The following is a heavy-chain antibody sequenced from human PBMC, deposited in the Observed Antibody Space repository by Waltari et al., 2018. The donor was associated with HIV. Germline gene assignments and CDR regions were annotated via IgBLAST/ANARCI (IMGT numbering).Heavy chain of an antibody. V-gene: IGHV1-58*01. J-gene: IGHJ4*02. Sequence: QMQVVQSGPEVKKPGTSVKVSCQTSGFNFNNSAVQWVRQARGQRLEWIGWVIVASGHTNYAQKFHDRVTITRDMSTTTVYMELNTLRSEDTAVYYCAAGLGYFVVPYWGQGTLVTVSS. CDR3: AAGLGYFVVPY. D-gene: IGHD2-21*01. CDR1: GFNFNNSA. CDR2: VIVASGHT.